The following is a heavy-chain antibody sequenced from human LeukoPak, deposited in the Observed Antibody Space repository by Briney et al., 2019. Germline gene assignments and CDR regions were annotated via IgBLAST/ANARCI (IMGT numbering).Heavy chain of an antibody. Sequence: PGGSLRLSCAASGVSVSSNYISWVRQAPGKGLEWVSIIYSGGSTYYADSVKGRFTISKDNAKNSLYLQMNSLKDEDTAVYYCARIMSYGSGVGVDYWGQGTLVTVSS. J-gene: IGHJ4*02. CDR2: IYSGGST. CDR1: GVSVSSNY. CDR3: ARIMSYGSGVGVDY. V-gene: IGHV3-53*01. D-gene: IGHD3-10*01.